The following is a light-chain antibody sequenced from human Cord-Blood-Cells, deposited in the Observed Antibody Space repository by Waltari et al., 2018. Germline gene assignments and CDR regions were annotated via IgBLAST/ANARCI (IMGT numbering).Light chain of an antibody. J-gene: IGKJ2*01. V-gene: IGKV1-39*01. CDR2: AAS. CDR1: QSISSY. CDR3: KQSYSTTYT. Sequence: DIQMTQSPSSLSASVGDRVTITCRASQSISSYLNWYQQKPGKAPKLLIYAASSLKSGVPSSLSGSESGTDFTLTISSLQPEDFATYNFKQSYSTTYTFGQGTKLEIK.